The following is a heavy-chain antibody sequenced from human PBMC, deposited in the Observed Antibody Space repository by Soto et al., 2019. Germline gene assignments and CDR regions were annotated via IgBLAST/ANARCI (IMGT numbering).Heavy chain of an antibody. CDR1: GYIFTSYY. CDR3: ARALQYHDAMGYPGYFQH. Sequence: GASVNVSCKASGYIFTSYYTHWVGQAPGQGIEWMALINPSGGTTNYAQKFQGRVTMTRDTSTSTVYMELSSLRSEDMAVYYCARALQYHDAMGYPGYFQHWG. CDR2: INPSGGTT. D-gene: IGHD2-2*01. V-gene: IGHV1-46*01. J-gene: IGHJ1*01.